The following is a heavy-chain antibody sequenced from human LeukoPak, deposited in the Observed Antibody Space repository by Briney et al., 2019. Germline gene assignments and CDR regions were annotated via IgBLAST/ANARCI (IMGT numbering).Heavy chain of an antibody. Sequence: ASVKVSCKASGGTFSSYAISWVRQAPGQGLEWMGGIIPIFGTANYAQKLQGRVTITADKSTSTAYMELSSLRSEDTAVYYCARGGGYNYYYYYMDVWGKGTTVTVSS. V-gene: IGHV1-69*06. D-gene: IGHD6-25*01. J-gene: IGHJ6*03. CDR3: ARGGGYNYYYYYMDV. CDR2: IIPIFGTA. CDR1: GGTFSSYA.